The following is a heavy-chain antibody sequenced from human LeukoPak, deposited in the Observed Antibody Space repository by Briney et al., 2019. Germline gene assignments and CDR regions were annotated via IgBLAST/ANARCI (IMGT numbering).Heavy chain of an antibody. J-gene: IGHJ3*02. CDR2: SYNSGSS. Sequence: SGTLCLTCTVSGGSMSSGSYYWDWIRQPAGKGLEWIGCSYNSGSSNYNPSLKSRFTISVDTSKNQFSLKLSSVTAADTAMYYCARDPGGAVFDIWGQGTMVTVSS. D-gene: IGHD1-26*01. CDR1: GGSMSSGSYY. V-gene: IGHV4-61*02. CDR3: ARDPGGAVFDI.